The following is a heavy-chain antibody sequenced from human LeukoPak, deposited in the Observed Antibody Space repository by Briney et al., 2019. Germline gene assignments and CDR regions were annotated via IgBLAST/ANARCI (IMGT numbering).Heavy chain of an antibody. CDR3: ARLVDTATGFDY. CDR1: GYTFTSYG. CDR2: IIPILGIA. V-gene: IGHV1-69*04. J-gene: IGHJ4*02. Sequence: GASVKVSCKASGYTFTSYGISWVRQAPGQGLEWMGRIIPILGIANYAQKFQGRVTITADKSTSTAYMELSSLRSEDTAVYYCARLVDTATGFDYWGQGTLVTVSS. D-gene: IGHD5-18*01.